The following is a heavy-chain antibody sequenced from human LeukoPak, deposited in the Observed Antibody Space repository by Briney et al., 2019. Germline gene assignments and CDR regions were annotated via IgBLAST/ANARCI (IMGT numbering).Heavy chain of an antibody. D-gene: IGHD2-15*01. CDR1: GFTVNNNY. CDR2: IYSGGTT. V-gene: IGHV3-66*01. CDR3: AKDLDCSGGTCHKAFDC. Sequence: GGSLRLSCAASGFTVNNNYMNWVRQAPGKGLEWVSLIYSGGTTSYADSVKGRFTISRDNSKNTLYLQMSRLRVEDTAVYYCAKDLDCSGGTCHKAFDCWGQGTLVTVSS. J-gene: IGHJ4*02.